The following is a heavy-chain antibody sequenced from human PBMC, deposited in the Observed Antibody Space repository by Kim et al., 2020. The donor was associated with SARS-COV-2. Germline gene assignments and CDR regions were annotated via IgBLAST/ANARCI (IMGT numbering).Heavy chain of an antibody. CDR2: IKRPDDSA. J-gene: IGHJ4*02. D-gene: IGHD5-12*01. CDR1: GFTFSSYS. Sequence: GGSLRLSCAASGFTFSSYSMNWVRQAPGKGLKWVSVIKRPDDSAYYAESVKGRFTVSRDSARNTLYLQMNSLRVDDTAVYYCVKGAWLDYWGPGTLVTVS. CDR3: VKGAWLDY. V-gene: IGHV3-23*01.